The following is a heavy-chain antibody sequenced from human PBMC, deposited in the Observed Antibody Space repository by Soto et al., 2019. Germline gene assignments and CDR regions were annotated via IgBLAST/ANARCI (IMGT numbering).Heavy chain of an antibody. CDR3: AREPDYFYY. CDR2: ISAHNGNK. CDR1: GYTFTSYG. Sequence: QVQLVQSGAEVKKPGASVKVSCKASGYTFTSYGISWVRQAPGQGLEWMGWISAHNGNKKYAQKLQGRVTMTTATSKSKAYMELRSMRSDDTAVDYCAREPDYFYYWGQGTLVTVSS. J-gene: IGHJ4*02. V-gene: IGHV1-18*01.